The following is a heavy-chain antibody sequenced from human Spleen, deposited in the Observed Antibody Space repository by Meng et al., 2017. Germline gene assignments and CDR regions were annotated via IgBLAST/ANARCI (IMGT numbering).Heavy chain of an antibody. CDR2: ISAYNGNT. V-gene: IGHV1-18*01. CDR3: ARGVVGAHLPGAFDI. Sequence: ASVKVSCKASGYTFTSYGISWVRQAPGQGLEWMGWISAYNGNTNYAQKFQGRVTITADESTSTAYMELSSLRSEDTAVYYCARGVVGAHLPGAFDIWGQGTMVTVSS. D-gene: IGHD1-26*01. J-gene: IGHJ3*02. CDR1: GYTFTSYG.